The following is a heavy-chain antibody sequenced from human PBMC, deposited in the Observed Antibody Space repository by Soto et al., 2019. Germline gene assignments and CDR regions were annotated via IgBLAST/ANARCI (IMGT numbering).Heavy chain of an antibody. Sequence: SVKVSCKASGVTFSSYAISWVRQAPGQGLEWMGGIIPIFGTANYAQKFQGRVTITADESTSTAYMELSSLRSEDTAVYYCARDRRLNDFWSGYPRHSYGMDVWGQGTTVTVSS. CDR1: GVTFSSYA. V-gene: IGHV1-69*13. D-gene: IGHD3-3*01. J-gene: IGHJ6*02. CDR2: IIPIFGTA. CDR3: ARDRRLNDFWSGYPRHSYGMDV.